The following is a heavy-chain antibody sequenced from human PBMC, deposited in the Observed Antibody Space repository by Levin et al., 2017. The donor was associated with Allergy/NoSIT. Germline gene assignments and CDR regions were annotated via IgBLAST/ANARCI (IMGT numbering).Heavy chain of an antibody. CDR1: GGTFSSYA. J-gene: IGHJ6*03. CDR2: IIPIFGTA. D-gene: IGHD6-19*01. CDR3: ARGALGYSSGPAYYYMDV. Sequence: KISCKASGGTFSSYAISWVRQAPGQGLEWMGGIIPIFGTANYAQKFQGRVTITADESTSTAYMELSSLRSEDTAVYYCARGALGYSSGPAYYYMDVWGKGTTVTVSS. V-gene: IGHV1-69*01.